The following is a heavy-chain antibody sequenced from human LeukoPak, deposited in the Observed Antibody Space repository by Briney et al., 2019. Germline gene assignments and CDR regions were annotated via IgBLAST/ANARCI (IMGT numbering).Heavy chain of an antibody. Sequence: LETLSLSSTVSGGSISSNFWCWIRQRPRQGLEWSGYIYYSGSTNYNPSLKSRVTISVDTSKNQFSLTLSSVAAADTAVYYCARDRPYSQWFDPWGQGTLVIVSS. V-gene: IGHV4-59*01. CDR1: GGSISSNF. J-gene: IGHJ5*02. CDR3: ARDRPYSQWFDP. D-gene: IGHD2-15*01. CDR2: IYYSGST.